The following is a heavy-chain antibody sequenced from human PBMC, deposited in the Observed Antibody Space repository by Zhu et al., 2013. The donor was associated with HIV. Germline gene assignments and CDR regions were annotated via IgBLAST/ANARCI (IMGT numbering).Heavy chain of an antibody. Sequence: QVQLVQSGAEVKKPGSSVKVSCKASGGTFSSNAISWVRQAPGQGLEWMGGIIPIFGTTNYAQKFQGRVTMTRDTSTSTVYMELSSLRSEDTAIYYCARGSRGSPHSLRDYWGQGTLVTVSS. CDR3: ARGSRGSPHSLRDY. J-gene: IGHJ4*02. CDR1: GGTFSSNA. V-gene: IGHV1-69*06. D-gene: IGHD3-10*01. CDR2: IIPIFGTT.